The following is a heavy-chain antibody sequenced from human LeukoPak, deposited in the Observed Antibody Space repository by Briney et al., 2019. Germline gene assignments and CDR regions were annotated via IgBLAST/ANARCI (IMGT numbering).Heavy chain of an antibody. D-gene: IGHD3-10*01. V-gene: IGHV3-7*01. J-gene: IGHJ4*02. CDR2: IKQDGSEK. CDR1: GFTFRSYC. Sequence: PGGSLRLSCAASGFTFRSYCMSWVRQAPGKGLEWVANIKQDGSEKYYVDSVKGRFTISRDNAKNSLYLQMNSLRAEDTAVYYCARDWRNYDGSGSYFGYWGQGTLVTVSS. CDR3: ARDWRNYDGSGSYFGY.